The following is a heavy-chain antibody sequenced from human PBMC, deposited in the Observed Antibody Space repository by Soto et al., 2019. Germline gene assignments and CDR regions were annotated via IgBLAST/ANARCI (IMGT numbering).Heavy chain of an antibody. CDR2: IYYSGST. D-gene: IGHD2-15*01. CDR3: ARHTPAISISDH. Sequence: SETLSLTYTVSGGSISSSYYYWGWIRQPPGKGLEWIGSIYYSGSTYYNPSRKSRVTISVDTSKNQFALKLSSVTAADTAVYYCARHTPAISISDHWGQGTLVTVS. CDR1: GGSISSSYYY. V-gene: IGHV4-39*01. J-gene: IGHJ4*02.